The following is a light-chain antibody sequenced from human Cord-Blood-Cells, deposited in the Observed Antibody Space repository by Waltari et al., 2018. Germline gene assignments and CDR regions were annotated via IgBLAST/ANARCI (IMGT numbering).Light chain of an antibody. CDR1: QSISSY. Sequence: DIQMTQSPSSLSASVGDRVTITCRASQSISSYLNWYQQKPGKPPKLVIYAASSLQSGVPSRFCGSGSGTDFTLTISSLQLEDFATYYCQQSYSTPFTFGPGTKVDIK. CDR2: AAS. V-gene: IGKV1-39*01. CDR3: QQSYSTPFT. J-gene: IGKJ3*01.